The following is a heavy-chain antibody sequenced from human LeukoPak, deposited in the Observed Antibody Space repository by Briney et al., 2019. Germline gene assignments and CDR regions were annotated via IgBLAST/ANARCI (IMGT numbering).Heavy chain of an antibody. V-gene: IGHV4-34*01. Sequence: SETPSLTCAVYGGSFSGYYWSWIRQPPGKGLEWIGEINHSGSTNYNPSLKSRVTISVDTSKNQFSLKLSSVTAADTAVYYCARGWNRSGWYVYWGQGTLVTVSS. CDR2: INHSGST. CDR1: GGSFSGYY. J-gene: IGHJ4*02. D-gene: IGHD6-19*01. CDR3: ARGWNRSGWYVY.